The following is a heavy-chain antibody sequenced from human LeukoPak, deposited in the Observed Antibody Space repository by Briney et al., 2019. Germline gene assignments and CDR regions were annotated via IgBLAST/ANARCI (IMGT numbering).Heavy chain of an antibody. J-gene: IGHJ5*02. V-gene: IGHV4-34*01. D-gene: IGHD3-22*01. Sequence: SETLSLTCAVYGGSFSGYYWSWIRQPPGKGLEWIGEINHSGSTNYNPSLKSRVTISVDTAKNQFSLKLSSVTAAARAVYYCARSRRHYITMIVVANNWFDPWGQGTLVTVSS. CDR1: GGSFSGYY. CDR2: INHSGST. CDR3: ARSRRHYITMIVVANNWFDP.